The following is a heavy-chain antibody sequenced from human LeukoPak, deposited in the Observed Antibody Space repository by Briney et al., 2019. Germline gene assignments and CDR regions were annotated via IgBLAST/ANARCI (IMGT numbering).Heavy chain of an antibody. CDR3: ARDLVGVVVAATAAGFDY. V-gene: IGHV1-2*02. D-gene: IGHD2-15*01. J-gene: IGHJ4*02. Sequence: GASVKVSCKASGYTFTGYYMHWVRQAPGQGLEWMGWINPNSGGTNYAQKFQGRVTMTRDTSISTAYMELSRLRSDDTVVYYCARDLVGVVVAATAAGFDYWGQGTLVTVSS. CDR1: GYTFTGYY. CDR2: INPNSGGT.